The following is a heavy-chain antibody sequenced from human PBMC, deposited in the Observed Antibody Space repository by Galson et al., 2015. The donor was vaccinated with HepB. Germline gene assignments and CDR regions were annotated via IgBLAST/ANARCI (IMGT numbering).Heavy chain of an antibody. CDR1: GFTFSSYA. CDR3: ARGVMRLVDY. J-gene: IGHJ4*02. Sequence: SLRLSCAASGFTFSSYAINWVRQAPGKGLEWVSSISGSGGRTHYADSVKGRFTISRDNDRSSLYLQMNSLRAEDTAVYYCARGVMRLVDYWGQGTLVTVSS. D-gene: IGHD3-16*01. CDR2: ISGSGGRT. V-gene: IGHV3-23*01.